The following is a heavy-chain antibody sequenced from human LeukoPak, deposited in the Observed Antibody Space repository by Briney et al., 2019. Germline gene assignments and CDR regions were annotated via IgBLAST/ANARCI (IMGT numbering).Heavy chain of an antibody. J-gene: IGHJ3*02. V-gene: IGHV3-33*01. CDR3: ARVYDSSGFYNTHAFDI. CDR1: GGTLSNYG. Sequence: SCKASGGTLSNYGMHWVRQAPGKGLEWVAVVWYDGRNKYYADSVKGRFTISRDNSKNTMYLQMNSLRAEDTAVYYCARVYDSSGFYNTHAFDIWGQGTMVTVSS. D-gene: IGHD3-22*01. CDR2: VWYDGRNK.